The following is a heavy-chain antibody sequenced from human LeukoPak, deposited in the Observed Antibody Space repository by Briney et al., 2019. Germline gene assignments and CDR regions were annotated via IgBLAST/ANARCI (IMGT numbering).Heavy chain of an antibody. J-gene: IGHJ4*02. D-gene: IGHD3-10*01. CDR3: ARQWFGESLPDY. V-gene: IGHV3-74*01. CDR2: LSPDGSSS. CDR1: GFAFSTYW. Sequence: AGGSLTLSCAASGFAFSTYWRHWVRQAPGKGLVWVSRLSPDGSSSVSADSVKGRFTVSRDNAKNTLYLQMNSLRAEDTAVYYCARQWFGESLPDYWGQGTLVTVSS.